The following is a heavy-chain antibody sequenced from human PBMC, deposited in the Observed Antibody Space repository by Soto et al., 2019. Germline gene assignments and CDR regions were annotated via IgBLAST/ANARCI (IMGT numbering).Heavy chain of an antibody. CDR1: GGSISSYY. J-gene: IGHJ5*02. Sequence: SETLSLTCTVSGGSISSYYWSWIRQPPGKGLEWIGYIYYSGSTNYNPSLKSRVTISVDTSKNQFSLKLSSVTAADTAVYYCARNLIPNWFDPWGQGTLVTVSS. CDR3: ARNLIPNWFDP. V-gene: IGHV4-59*01. CDR2: IYYSGST. D-gene: IGHD2-21*01.